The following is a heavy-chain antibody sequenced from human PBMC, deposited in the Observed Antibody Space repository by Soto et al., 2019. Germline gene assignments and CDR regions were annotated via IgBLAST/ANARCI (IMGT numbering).Heavy chain of an antibody. V-gene: IGHV3-48*02. Sequence: GGSLRLSCGASGFTLSNYNMNWVRQAPGKGLEWISYISSGGGTQYYADSVKGRFTISRDSAKNSLNLQMNSLRDEDTAVYYCARSGNYRLDYWGQGTLVTVS. CDR1: GFTLSNYN. D-gene: IGHD1-26*01. J-gene: IGHJ4*02. CDR3: ARSGNYRLDY. CDR2: ISSGGGTQ.